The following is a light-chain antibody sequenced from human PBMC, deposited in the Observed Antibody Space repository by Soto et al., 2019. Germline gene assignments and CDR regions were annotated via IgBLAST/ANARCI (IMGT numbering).Light chain of an antibody. J-gene: IGKJ5*01. Sequence: ELVLTQSPATMSLSPGARATLSCRASQSISSNLAWYQQKPGQAPRLLIYQTSIRATGIPARFSASGTGTDFTLTISRLEPEDLAVYYCQQYGSSPLITVGQGTRLEIK. V-gene: IGKV3-20*01. CDR2: QTS. CDR1: QSISSN. CDR3: QQYGSSPLIT.